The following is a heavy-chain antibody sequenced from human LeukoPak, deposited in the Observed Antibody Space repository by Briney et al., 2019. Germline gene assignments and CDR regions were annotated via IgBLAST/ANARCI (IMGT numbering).Heavy chain of an antibody. CDR3: AKDRYSSTTCSPDY. V-gene: IGHV3-23*01. CDR2: ISGSGGST. CDR1: GFTFSSYA. Sequence: DPGGSLRLSCAASGFTFSSYAMSWVRQAPGKGLEWVSAISGSGGSTYYADSVKGHFTISRDNSKNTLYVQLNSLRAEDSAVYYCAKDRYSSTTCSPDYWGQGTLVTISS. D-gene: IGHD2-2*01. J-gene: IGHJ4*02.